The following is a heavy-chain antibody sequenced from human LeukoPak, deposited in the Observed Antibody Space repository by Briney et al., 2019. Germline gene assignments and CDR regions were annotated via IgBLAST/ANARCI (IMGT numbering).Heavy chain of an antibody. CDR2: ITGCNDNR. CDR1: GVTFSNYV. CDR3: ARDNYHGALDY. V-gene: IGHV3-11*05. J-gene: IGHJ4*02. D-gene: IGHD1-7*01. Sequence: PGESLRLSCAASGVTFSNYVMSWIRQAPGKGQEWVSYITGCNDNRNYADSVKGPFTISRDNARNSLYLQVDSLRVEDTAVYYCARDNYHGALDYWGQGTLVTVSS.